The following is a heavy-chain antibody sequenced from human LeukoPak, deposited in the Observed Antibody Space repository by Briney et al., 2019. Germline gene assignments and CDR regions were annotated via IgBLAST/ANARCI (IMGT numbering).Heavy chain of an antibody. Sequence: SVKVSCKASGGTFSSYAISWVRQAPGQGLEWKGGIIPIFGTANYAQKFQGRVTITADESTSTAYMELSSLRSEDTAVYYCASGGPEGYFDYWGQGTLVTVSS. CDR2: IIPIFGTA. D-gene: IGHD3-16*01. V-gene: IGHV1-69*13. CDR1: GGTFSSYA. CDR3: ASGGPEGYFDY. J-gene: IGHJ4*02.